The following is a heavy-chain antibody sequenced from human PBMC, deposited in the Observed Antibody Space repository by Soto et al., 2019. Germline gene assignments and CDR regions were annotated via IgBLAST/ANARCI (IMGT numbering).Heavy chain of an antibody. CDR3: ARDGGSHGPSYFDS. CDR1: GSTFSNYG. J-gene: IGHJ4*02. V-gene: IGHV3-33*01. D-gene: IGHD3-16*01. CDR2: IWYDGSNK. Sequence: VQLVESGGGVVQPGRSLRLSCAASGSTFSNYGMHWVRQAPGKGPEWVAVIWYDGSNKYYGESVKGRFSISIDNSKNTLYLDINSLRTEDTAVYYCARDGGSHGPSYFDSWGQGSLVIVAS.